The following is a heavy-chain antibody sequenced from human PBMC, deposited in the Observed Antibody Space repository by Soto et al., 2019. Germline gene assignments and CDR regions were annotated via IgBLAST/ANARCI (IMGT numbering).Heavy chain of an antibody. V-gene: IGHV3-21*01. J-gene: IGHJ6*02. CDR1: GFTFSSYS. Sequence: EVQLVESGGGLVKPGGSLRLSCAASGFTFSSYSMNWVRQAPGKGLEWVSSIGSSSSYIYYADSVKGRFTISRDNAKNSLYLQMNSLRVEDTAVYYCARDIIGGGYYWSVKPSYYYYGMDVWGQETTVTVSS. CDR3: ARDIIGGGYYWSVKPSYYYYGMDV. CDR2: IGSSSSYI. D-gene: IGHD3-22*01.